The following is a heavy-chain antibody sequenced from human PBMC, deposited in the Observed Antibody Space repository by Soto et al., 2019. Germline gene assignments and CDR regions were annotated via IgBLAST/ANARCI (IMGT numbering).Heavy chain of an antibody. CDR1: GGSFSGYY. CDR3: ARGAARRDPIDY. J-gene: IGHJ4*02. CDR2: INHSGST. D-gene: IGHD6-6*01. Sequence: SETLSLTCAVYGGSFSGYYWSWIRQPPGKGLEWIGEINHSGSTNYNPSLKSRVTISVDTSKNQFSLRLSSVTAADTAVYYCARGAARRDPIDYWGQGTLVTVSS. V-gene: IGHV4-34*01.